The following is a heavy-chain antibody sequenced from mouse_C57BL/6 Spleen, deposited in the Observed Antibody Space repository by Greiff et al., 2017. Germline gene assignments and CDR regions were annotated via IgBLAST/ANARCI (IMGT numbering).Heavy chain of an antibody. CDR2: INPNNGGT. V-gene: IGHV1-22*01. CDR3: ARDYGSSYGFAY. D-gene: IGHD1-1*01. J-gene: IGHJ3*01. CDR1: GYTFTDYN. Sequence: EVQLQQSGPELVKPGASVKMSCKASGYTFTDYNMHWVKQSHGKSLEWIGYINPNNGGTSYNQKFKGKATLTVNKSSSTAYMEIRSLTSEDSAVYYCARDYGSSYGFAYWGQGTLVTVSA.